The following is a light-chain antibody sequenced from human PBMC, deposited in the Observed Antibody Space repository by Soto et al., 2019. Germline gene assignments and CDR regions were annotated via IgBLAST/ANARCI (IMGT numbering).Light chain of an antibody. CDR3: QQYDSSSLYT. V-gene: IGKV3-20*01. J-gene: IGKJ2*01. Sequence: EVVLTQSPGILSLSPGERATLSCRASQTVSSTYLAWYQQKPGRAPRLLIYGASSRATGIPDRFSGSGSGTDFTLTISRLEPEDFAVYYCQQYDSSSLYTFGQGTKLEIK. CDR2: GAS. CDR1: QTVSSTY.